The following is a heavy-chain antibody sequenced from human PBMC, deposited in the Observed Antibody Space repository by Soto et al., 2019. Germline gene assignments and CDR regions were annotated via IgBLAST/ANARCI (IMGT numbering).Heavy chain of an antibody. V-gene: IGHV3-53*01. CDR1: GFTVSSNY. J-gene: IGHJ3*01. Sequence: EVQLVESGGGLIQPGGSLRLSCAASGFTVSSNYMSWVRQAPGKGLEWVSVIYSGGSTYYADSVKGRFIISRDNSKNTLYLQMDSLRAEDTVVYYCASSDLLLHVYEESRCPQTADAFDFWGQGTMVSASS. CDR3: ASSDLLLHVYEESRCPQTADAFDF. CDR2: IYSGGST. D-gene: IGHD3-22*01.